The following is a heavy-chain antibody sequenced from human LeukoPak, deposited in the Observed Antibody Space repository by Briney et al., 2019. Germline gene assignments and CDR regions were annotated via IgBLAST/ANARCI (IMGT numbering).Heavy chain of an antibody. CDR2: IYYSGST. J-gene: IGHJ4*02. D-gene: IGHD4-17*01. Sequence: PSETLSLTCTVSGGSISSDYWSWIRQPPGKGLEWIGYIYYSGSTNYNPSLKSRVTISVDTSKNQFSLKLSSVTAADTAVYYCARGNDGTVTTLGDYWGQGTLVTVSX. CDR1: GGSISSDY. V-gene: IGHV4-59*12. CDR3: ARGNDGTVTTLGDY.